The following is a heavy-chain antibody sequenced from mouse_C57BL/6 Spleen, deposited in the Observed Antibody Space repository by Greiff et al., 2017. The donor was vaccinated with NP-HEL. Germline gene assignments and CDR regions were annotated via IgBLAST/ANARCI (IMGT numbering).Heavy chain of an antibody. CDR2: IDPENGDT. CDR3: TTGYSHFDY. D-gene: IGHD2-3*01. J-gene: IGHJ2*01. V-gene: IGHV14-4*01. Sequence: EVQLQQSGAELVRPGASVKLSCTASGFNIKDDYMHWVKQRPEQGLEWIGWIDPENGDTEYASKFQGKATITADTSSNTAYLQRSSLTSEDTAVYYWTTGYSHFDYWGQGTTLTVSS. CDR1: GFNIKDDY.